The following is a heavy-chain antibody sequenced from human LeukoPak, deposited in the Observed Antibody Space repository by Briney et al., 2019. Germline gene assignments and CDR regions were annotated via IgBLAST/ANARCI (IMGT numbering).Heavy chain of an antibody. CDR3: TRGSIAYYYMDV. Sequence: SQTLSLTCAISGDSVSRNTAGWSWIRQSPSRGLEWLGRTYYRSKWYSDFAPSVRNRITINPDTSKNQFSLKLSSVTAADTAVYYCTRGSIAYYYMDVWGKGTTVTISS. CDR1: GDSVSRNTAG. D-gene: IGHD3-22*01. J-gene: IGHJ6*03. V-gene: IGHV6-1*01. CDR2: TYYRSKWYS.